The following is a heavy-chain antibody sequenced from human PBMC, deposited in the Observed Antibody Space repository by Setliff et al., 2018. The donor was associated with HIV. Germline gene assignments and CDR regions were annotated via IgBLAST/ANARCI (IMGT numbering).Heavy chain of an antibody. J-gene: IGHJ6*03. Sequence: PGGSLRLSCAASGFTFDDYTMHWVRQAPGKGLEWVSLISWDGGSTYYADSVKGRFTISRDNSKNSLYLQMNSLRTEDTALYYCAKDGGRGEDYHYYMDVWGKGTTVTISS. CDR1: GFTFDDYT. D-gene: IGHD3-10*01. V-gene: IGHV3-43*01. CDR2: ISWDGGST. CDR3: AKDGGRGEDYHYYMDV.